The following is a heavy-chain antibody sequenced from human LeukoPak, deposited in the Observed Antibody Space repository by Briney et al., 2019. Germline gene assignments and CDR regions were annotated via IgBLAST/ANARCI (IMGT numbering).Heavy chain of an antibody. CDR1: GGSISSHY. Sequence: PSETLSLTCTVSGGSISSHYFSWIRQPPGKGLEWIAYIYYSGSTNYNPSLKSRVTISVDTSKNQFSLKLNSVTAADTAVYYCARHPCTSSCRGGFDYWGQGTLVTVSS. CDR2: IYYSGST. D-gene: IGHD2-2*01. J-gene: IGHJ4*02. CDR3: ARHPCTSSCRGGFDY. V-gene: IGHV4-59*11.